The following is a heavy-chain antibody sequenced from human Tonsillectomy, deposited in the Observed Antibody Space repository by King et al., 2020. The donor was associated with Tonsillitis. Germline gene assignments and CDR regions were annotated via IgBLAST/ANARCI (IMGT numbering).Heavy chain of an antibody. CDR1: GYTFTGFW. V-gene: IGHV5-51*01. J-gene: IGHJ4*02. CDR2: IYPGDSDT. CDR3: ARNDDVQNNYFQY. Sequence: QLVQSGAEMKKPGESLKISCKGSGYTFTGFWIGWVRQMPGKGLEWMGVIYPGDSDTRYSPSFQGQVTLSADKSVNTAYLHWSRLKASDTAMYYCARNDDVQNNYFQYWGQGTLVTVSS. D-gene: IGHD1-1*01.